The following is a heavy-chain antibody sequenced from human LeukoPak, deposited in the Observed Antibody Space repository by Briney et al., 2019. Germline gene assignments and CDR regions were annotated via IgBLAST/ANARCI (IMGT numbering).Heavy chain of an antibody. Sequence: NPSETLSLTCTVSGGSISSYYWSWIRQPPGKGLEWIGYIYYSGSTNYNPSLKSRVTISVDTSKNQFSLQLNSVTPEDTAVYYCARVIAVAGTEYYFDYWGQGTLVTVSS. J-gene: IGHJ4*02. CDR1: GGSISSYY. CDR3: ARVIAVAGTEYYFDY. CDR2: IYYSGST. V-gene: IGHV4-59*12. D-gene: IGHD6-19*01.